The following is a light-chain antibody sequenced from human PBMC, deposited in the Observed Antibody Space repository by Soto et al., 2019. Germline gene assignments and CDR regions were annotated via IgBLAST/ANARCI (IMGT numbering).Light chain of an antibody. CDR1: QSVSRSY. CDR2: GAS. CDR3: HQRKSWPRT. V-gene: IGKV3D-20*02. Sequence: EIVLTQSPGTLSLSPGERATLSCRASQSVSRSYLAWYQQKPGQAPRLLIYGASTTATGIPDRFSGSGSGTDFTLTISSLEPEDFAVYYCHQRKSWPRTFGQGTKVDIK. J-gene: IGKJ1*01.